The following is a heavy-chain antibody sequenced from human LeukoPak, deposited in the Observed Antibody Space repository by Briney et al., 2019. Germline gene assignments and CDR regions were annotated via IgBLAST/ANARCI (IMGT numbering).Heavy chain of an antibody. CDR2: IYPGDSDT. CDR1: GYSFSNYW. Sequence: GESLKISCKGSGYSFSNYWIGWVRQMPGKGLEWTGIIYPGDSDTRYSPSFQGQVAISVDKSIATAYLQWSSLKASDTAIHFCVRLPYLFLGYVSYFDNWGQGTLVTVSS. D-gene: IGHD1-1*01. J-gene: IGHJ4*02. V-gene: IGHV5-51*01. CDR3: VRLPYLFLGYVSYFDN.